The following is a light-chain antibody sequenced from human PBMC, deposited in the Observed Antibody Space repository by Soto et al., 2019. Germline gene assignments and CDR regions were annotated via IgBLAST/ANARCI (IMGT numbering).Light chain of an antibody. CDR2: GAS. V-gene: IGKV3-15*01. CDR1: QSISTY. CDR3: HQRQSWPRT. Sequence: EIVMTQSPASLSVSPGERATLSCRANQSISTYLAWYQQKPGQAPRLLIYGASTRATGIPVRFSGSGSGTEFTLTISSLQSEDFAVYYCHQRQSWPRTFGQGTKVDIK. J-gene: IGKJ1*01.